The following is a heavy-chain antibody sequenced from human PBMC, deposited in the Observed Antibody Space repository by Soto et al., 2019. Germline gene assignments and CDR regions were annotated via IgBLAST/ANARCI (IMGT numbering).Heavy chain of an antibody. CDR1: GYTFTNYG. CDR2: NNTYNGNT. CDR3: AKDGVDPTATVTGGY. V-gene: IGHV1-18*01. D-gene: IGHD4-4*01. Sequence: QVHRVQSGLEVKKPRSSVRVSCRASGYTFTNYGIGWVRKAPGQGLEWMGRNNTYNGNTNYAQKFGGRLTMTTDTSTATAYMELRSLKSDDTAMYYCAKDGVDPTATVTGGYWGQGTLVTVSS. J-gene: IGHJ4*02.